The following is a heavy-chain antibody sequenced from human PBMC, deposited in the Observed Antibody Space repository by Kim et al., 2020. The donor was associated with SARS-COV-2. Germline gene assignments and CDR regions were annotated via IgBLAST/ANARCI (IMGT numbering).Heavy chain of an antibody. V-gene: IGHV3-23*01. D-gene: IGHD1-1*01. CDR2: IVSGGAT. Sequence: GGSLKLSCAVSGFTLSTSAMSWVRQAPGEGLEWVSSIVSGGATLYADSVKGRFTISRDNSMNTLYLQMDSLRVDDTAFYYCAKTGQFDSWGQGTLVTVSS. CDR3: AKTGQFDS. J-gene: IGHJ4*02. CDR1: GFTLSTSA.